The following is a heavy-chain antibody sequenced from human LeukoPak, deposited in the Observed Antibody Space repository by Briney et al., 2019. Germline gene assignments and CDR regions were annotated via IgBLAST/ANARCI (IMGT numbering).Heavy chain of an antibody. D-gene: IGHD6-13*01. CDR2: IYYSGST. CDR1: GGSISSYY. CDR3: ARISSSWYNYYHYGMDV. V-gene: IGHV4-59*01. Sequence: PSETLSLTCTVSGGSISSYYWSWIRQPPGKGLEWIGYIYYSGSTNYNPSLKSRVTISVDTSKNQFSLKLSSVTAADTAVYYCARISSSWYNYYHYGMDVWGKGTTVTVSS. J-gene: IGHJ6*04.